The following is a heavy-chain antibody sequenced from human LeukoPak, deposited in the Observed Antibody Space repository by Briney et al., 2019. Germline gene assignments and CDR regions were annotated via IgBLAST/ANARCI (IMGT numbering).Heavy chain of an antibody. Sequence: GGSLRLSCAASGFTFSSYEMNWVRQAPGKGLEWVSYISSSGSNIYYADSVKGRFTTSRNNAKNSLYLQMNSLRADDTAVYYCGLRGYSYGLFDYWGQGTLVTVS. D-gene: IGHD5-18*01. V-gene: IGHV3-48*03. CDR2: ISSSGSNI. CDR3: GLRGYSYGLFDY. CDR1: GFTFSSYE. J-gene: IGHJ4*02.